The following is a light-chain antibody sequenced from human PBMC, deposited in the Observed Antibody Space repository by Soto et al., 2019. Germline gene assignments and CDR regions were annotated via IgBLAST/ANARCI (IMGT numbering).Light chain of an antibody. CDR2: DAS. CDR1: QSVSSY. CDR3: QQRSDWPIT. Sequence: EIVLTQSPVTLSLSPGERATLSCRASQSVSSYLAWYQQKPGQAPRLLIYDASNRATGIPDRFSASGSGTDFTLTISRLEPEDFAVYSCQQRSDWPITFGQGTRLEIK. V-gene: IGKV3-11*01. J-gene: IGKJ5*01.